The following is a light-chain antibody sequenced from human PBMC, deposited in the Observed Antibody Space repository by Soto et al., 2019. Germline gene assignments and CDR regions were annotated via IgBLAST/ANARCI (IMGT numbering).Light chain of an antibody. V-gene: IGKV3-11*01. CDR1: QSVSSY. CDR3: QHYNNWPPWT. CDR2: DAS. Sequence: EIVLTQSPATLSLSPGERATLSCRASQSVSSYLAWYQQKPGRAPRLLIYDASNRATGIPARFSGSGSATDFTLTISSLEPEDFAVYYCQHYNNWPPWTFGQGTKVEIK. J-gene: IGKJ1*01.